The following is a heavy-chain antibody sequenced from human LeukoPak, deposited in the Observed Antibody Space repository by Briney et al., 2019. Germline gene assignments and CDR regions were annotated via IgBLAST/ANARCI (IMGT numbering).Heavy chain of an antibody. D-gene: IGHD6-13*01. Sequence: GGSLRLSCAASGVTFSNYAMSWVRQAPRQGLEWVSALSNIGSSTSYADSVKGRFTISRDNSKNTLYLQMNSLRAEDTAVYYCAKLYTSRWYNDYWGQGTLVTVSS. CDR3: AKLYTSRWYNDY. J-gene: IGHJ4*02. CDR1: GVTFSNYA. V-gene: IGHV3-23*01. CDR2: LSNIGSST.